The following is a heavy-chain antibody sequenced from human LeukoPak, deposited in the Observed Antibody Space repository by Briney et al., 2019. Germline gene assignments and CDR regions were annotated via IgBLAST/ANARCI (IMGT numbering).Heavy chain of an antibody. Sequence: GGSLSLSCSAPGLIFSPYALHWFGQPPGKGLEYVSSISSEGKTTYYADSVKGRFTISRDNSKNTLYLQMSSLRPEDTAVYYCVKDRWVDHWGQGTLVTVSS. CDR2: ISSEGKTT. D-gene: IGHD6-13*01. CDR3: VKDRWVDH. CDR1: GLIFSPYA. J-gene: IGHJ4*02. V-gene: IGHV3-64D*06.